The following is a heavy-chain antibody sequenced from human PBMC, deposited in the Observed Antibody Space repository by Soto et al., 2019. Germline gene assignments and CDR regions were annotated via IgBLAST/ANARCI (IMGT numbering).Heavy chain of an antibody. CDR1: GGSISSGCYS. D-gene: IGHD6-13*01. Sequence: SEPLSLTCAVSGGSISSGCYSWSWIRQQPGKGLEWIGDISHIGSTFYNPSLKSRVTVSMDRSKNSRSLQMSSLRAEDTAVYYCARAESAAGANDYWGQGAMITVSS. J-gene: IGHJ4*02. CDR2: ISHIGST. V-gene: IGHV4-30-2*01. CDR3: ARAESAAGANDY.